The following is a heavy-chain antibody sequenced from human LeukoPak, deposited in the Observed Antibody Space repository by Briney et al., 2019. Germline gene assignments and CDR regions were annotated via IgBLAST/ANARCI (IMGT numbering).Heavy chain of an antibody. Sequence: PGGSLRLSCAASGFTFSSYWMSWVRQAPGKGLEWVANIKQDGSEKYYVDSVKGRFTISRDNAKNSLYLQMNSLRAEDTAVYYCAKEAAPPIYYYYYYMDVWGKGTTVTVSS. V-gene: IGHV3-7*01. D-gene: IGHD6-13*01. CDR3: AKEAAPPIYYYYYYMDV. CDR1: GFTFSSYW. CDR2: IKQDGSEK. J-gene: IGHJ6*03.